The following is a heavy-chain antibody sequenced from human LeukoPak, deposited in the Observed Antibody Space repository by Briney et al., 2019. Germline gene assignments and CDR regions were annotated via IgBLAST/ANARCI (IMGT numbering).Heavy chain of an antibody. CDR1: GFTFSSYA. Sequence: GGSLRLSCAASGFTFSSYAMTWARQAPGKWLQWDSTISGSDVSPYYADSVRGRFTISRDTSENTVHLQMNSLRAEDTAVYYCAKDRISVADRYYYYYYGLDVWGQGTTVTVSS. CDR3: AKDRISVADRYYYYYYGLDV. J-gene: IGHJ6*02. V-gene: IGHV3-23*01. D-gene: IGHD6-19*01. CDR2: ISGSDVSP.